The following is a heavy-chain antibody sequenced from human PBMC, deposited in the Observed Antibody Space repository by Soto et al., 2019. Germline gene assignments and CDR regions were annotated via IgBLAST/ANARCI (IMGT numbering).Heavy chain of an antibody. CDR1: GGSFSGYY. D-gene: IGHD1-26*01. CDR3: ARVGWASRYYYYYGMDV. Sequence: SETLSLTCAVYGGSFSGYYWSWIRQPPGKGLEWIGEINHSGSTNYNPSLKSRVTISVDTSKNQFSLKLSSVTAADTAVYYCARVGWASRYYYYYGMDVWGQGTTVTVSS. CDR2: INHSGST. J-gene: IGHJ6*02. V-gene: IGHV4-34*01.